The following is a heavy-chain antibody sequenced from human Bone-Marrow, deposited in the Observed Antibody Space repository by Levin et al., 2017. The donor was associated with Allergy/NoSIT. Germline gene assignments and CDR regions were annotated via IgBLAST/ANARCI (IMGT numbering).Heavy chain of an antibody. Sequence: GGSLRLSCAVSGFTFSSYAMSWVRQAPGKGLEWVSSVGGSGGSIKYADSVKGRFTISRDNSKNTLYLQMNSLRAEDTAVYYGAKGSRDGYIYWYPDYWGQGTLVSVSS. V-gene: IGHV3-23*01. J-gene: IGHJ4*02. CDR2: VGGSGGSI. D-gene: IGHD5-18*01. CDR3: AKGSRDGYIYWYPDY. CDR1: GFTFSSYA.